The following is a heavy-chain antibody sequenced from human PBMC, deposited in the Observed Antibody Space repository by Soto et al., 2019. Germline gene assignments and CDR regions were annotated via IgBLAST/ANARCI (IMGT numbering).Heavy chain of an antibody. D-gene: IGHD3-10*01. V-gene: IGHV1-69*13. Sequence: SVKVSCKESGGTFDGYVISWLRQAPGQGLEWMGGIMPIFGTPNYAQKFRGRVTISADESTSTAYLELSSLTSDDTAVYYCARVHSSGIFYFVDPWGQGTLVTV. CDR3: ARVHSSGIFYFVDP. J-gene: IGHJ5*02. CDR2: IMPIFGTP. CDR1: GGTFDGYV.